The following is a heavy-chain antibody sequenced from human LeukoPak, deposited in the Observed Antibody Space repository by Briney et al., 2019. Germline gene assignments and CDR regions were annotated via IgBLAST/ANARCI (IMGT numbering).Heavy chain of an antibody. J-gene: IGHJ4*02. CDR1: GDSVSSNSAA. Sequence: SQTLSLTCAISGDSVSSNSAAWNWIRQSPSRGLEWLGRTYYRYQWYNDYAVSQKSRITINPDTSKNQFSLQLNSVTPEDTAVYYCARVGGGIAAANFDYWGQGTLVTASS. V-gene: IGHV6-1*01. CDR2: TYYRYQWYN. D-gene: IGHD6-13*01. CDR3: ARVGGGIAAANFDY.